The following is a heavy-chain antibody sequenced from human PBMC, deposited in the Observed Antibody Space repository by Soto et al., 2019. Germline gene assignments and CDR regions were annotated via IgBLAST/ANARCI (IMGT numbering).Heavy chain of an antibody. D-gene: IGHD6-6*01. CDR3: ARVDSSSLAGGWFDP. CDR1: GYTFTGYY. Sequence: QVQLVQSGAEVKKPGASVKVSCKASGYTFTGYYMHWVRQAPGQGLEWMGWINPNSGGTNYAQKFQGRVTMTRDTSISTAYMELGRLRSDDTAVYYCARVDSSSLAGGWFDPWGQGTLVTVSS. V-gene: IGHV1-2*02. CDR2: INPNSGGT. J-gene: IGHJ5*02.